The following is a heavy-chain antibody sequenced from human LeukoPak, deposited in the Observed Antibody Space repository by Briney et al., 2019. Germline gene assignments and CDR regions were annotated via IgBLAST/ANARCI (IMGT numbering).Heavy chain of an antibody. J-gene: IGHJ4*02. CDR2: IYYSGST. CDR3: AREGRGYSYGYVDY. CDR1: GGSISSYY. D-gene: IGHD5-18*01. Sequence: SETLSLTCTVSGGSISSYYWSWIRQPPGKGLEWIGYIYYSGSTNYNPSLKSRVTISVDTSKNQFSLKLSSVTAGDTAVYYCAREGRGYSYGYVDYWGQGTLVTVSS. V-gene: IGHV4-59*01.